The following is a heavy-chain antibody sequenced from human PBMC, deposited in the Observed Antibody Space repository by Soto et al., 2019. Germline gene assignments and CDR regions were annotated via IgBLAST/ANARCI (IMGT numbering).Heavy chain of an antibody. V-gene: IGHV3-21*01. D-gene: IGHD3-10*01. CDR2: IDTTSTYI. J-gene: IGHJ4*02. CDR1: GFTFRSYP. Sequence: GGSLRLSCTTSGFTFRSYPMNWVRQAPGEGLEWVASIDTTSTYIYYADSVKGRFTISRDNAKNSLFLQMDSLTAEDTALYYCARDIGFGELDYFDYWGQGTLVTVSS. CDR3: ARDIGFGELDYFDY.